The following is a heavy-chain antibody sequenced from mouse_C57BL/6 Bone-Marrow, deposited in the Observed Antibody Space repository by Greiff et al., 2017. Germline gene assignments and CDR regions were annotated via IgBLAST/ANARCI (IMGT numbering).Heavy chain of an antibody. V-gene: IGHV1-9*01. CDR2: LLPGSGST. CDR1: GYTFTGYW. J-gene: IGHJ2*01. Sequence: QVQLKESGAELMKPGASVTLSCKATGYTFTGYWIEWVKQRPGHSIQWIVELLPGSGSTNYNQKFKGKATFTADTSSNTAYMQISSLTTEDSAIXGSARSFDDWGKGTTLTVSS. CDR3: ARSFDD.